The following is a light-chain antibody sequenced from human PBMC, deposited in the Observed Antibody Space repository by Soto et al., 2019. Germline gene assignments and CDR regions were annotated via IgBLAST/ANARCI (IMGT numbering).Light chain of an antibody. CDR1: QSISNY. CDR2: AAS. Sequence: DIQMTQSPSPLSASVGDRVTITCRASQSISNYVNWYQQKTGKAPKLLIYAASSLESGVPSRFSGSGSGTDFTLTISSLQPEDFATYYCQQSYSTHQTFGQGTKVDIK. CDR3: QQSYSTHQT. J-gene: IGKJ1*01. V-gene: IGKV1-39*01.